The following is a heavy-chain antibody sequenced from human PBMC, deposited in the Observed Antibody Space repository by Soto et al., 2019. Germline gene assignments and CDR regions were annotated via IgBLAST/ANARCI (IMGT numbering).Heavy chain of an antibody. CDR2: ISIKYGNT. V-gene: IGHV1-18*01. CDR1: GYSFTRLG. J-gene: IGHJ3*02. Sequence: QVQLVPSGGEVKKPGASVKVSCTAFGYSFTRLGMSWVRQAPGQGLEWMGWISIKYGNTNYAQKFEGRASLTRDTSTNTAYMELTRLISDDTAVYYCARGQNGYDIWGQGTMVTVSS. CDR3: ARGQNGYDI.